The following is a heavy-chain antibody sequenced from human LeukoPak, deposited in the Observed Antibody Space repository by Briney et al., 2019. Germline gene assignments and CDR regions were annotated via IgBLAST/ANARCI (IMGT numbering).Heavy chain of an antibody. CDR2: FYYSGST. Sequence: SETLSLTCTVSGGSISSYYWNWIRQPPGKGLEWIGYFYYSGSTNHNPSLKSRVTISVDTSKNQFSLKLSSVTAADTAVYYCAKGAGFNAGFYYGMDVWGQGTTVTVSS. D-gene: IGHD2-15*01. CDR3: AKGAGFNAGFYYGMDV. V-gene: IGHV4-59*01. J-gene: IGHJ6*02. CDR1: GGSISSYY.